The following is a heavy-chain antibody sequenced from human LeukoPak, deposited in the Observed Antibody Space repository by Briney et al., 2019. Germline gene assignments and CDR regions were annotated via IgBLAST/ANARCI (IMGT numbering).Heavy chain of an antibody. CDR1: GHIFTSYY. Sequence: ASVKVSCKASGHIFTSYYMYWVRQAPGQGLEWMGIINPSGGSIRYAQKFQGRVTMTRDTSTSTVYMELSSLRSEDTAVYYCARLSCSGGTCYSSRGNFDYWGQGTLVTVSS. D-gene: IGHD2-15*01. CDR2: INPSGGSI. V-gene: IGHV1-46*01. CDR3: ARLSCSGGTCYSSRGNFDY. J-gene: IGHJ4*02.